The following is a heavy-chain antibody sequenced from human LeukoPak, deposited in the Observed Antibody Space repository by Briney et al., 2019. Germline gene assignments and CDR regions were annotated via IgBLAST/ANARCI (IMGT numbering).Heavy chain of an antibody. V-gene: IGHV3-33*01. D-gene: IGHD1-26*01. Sequence: GGSLRLSCAASGFTFSSYGMHWVRQTPGKGLEWVAVIWSDGTNKYYADSVKGRFTISRDNSKNTLYLQMNSLRAEDTAVYYCARGSGSFSGGFDYWGQGTLVTVSS. CDR1: GFTFSSYG. J-gene: IGHJ4*02. CDR2: IWSDGTNK. CDR3: ARGSGSFSGGFDY.